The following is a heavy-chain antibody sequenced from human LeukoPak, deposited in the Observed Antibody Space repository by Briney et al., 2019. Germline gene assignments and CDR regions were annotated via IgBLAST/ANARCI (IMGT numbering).Heavy chain of an antibody. J-gene: IGHJ4*02. CDR1: GGSVSSSRFY. Sequence: LETLSLTCSVSGGSVSSSRFYWGWIRQSPGNGLEWIGAIYDSVSTYRKPSLKSRVTISVDTSKNQLFLQLNSVTAADTAVNYCARSAGATRSDYYFDSWGQGTLVTVST. CDR2: IYDSVST. V-gene: IGHV4-39*01. CDR3: ARSAGATRSDYYFDS. D-gene: IGHD1-26*01.